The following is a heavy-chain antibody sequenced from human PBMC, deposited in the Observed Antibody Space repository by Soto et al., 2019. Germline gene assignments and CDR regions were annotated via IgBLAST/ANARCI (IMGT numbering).Heavy chain of an antibody. D-gene: IGHD3-10*01. V-gene: IGHV1-24*01. J-gene: IGHJ4*02. CDR2: FDPEDGET. CDR1: GYTLTELS. CDR3: ATVLWLGELSGY. Sequence: GASVKVSCKVSGYTLTELSMHWVRQAPGKGLEWMGGFDPEDGETIYAQKFQGRVTMTEDTSTDTAYMEMSSLRSEDTAVYYCATVLWLGELSGYWGQGTLVTVSS.